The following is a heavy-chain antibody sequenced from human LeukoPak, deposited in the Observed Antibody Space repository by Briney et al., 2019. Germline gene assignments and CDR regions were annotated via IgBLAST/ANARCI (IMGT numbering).Heavy chain of an antibody. CDR1: GGSFSDYY. J-gene: IGHJ4*02. V-gene: IGHV4-34*01. D-gene: IGHD3-10*01. CDR2: INHSGST. Sequence: KPSETLSLTCAVYGGSFSDYYWSWIRQPPGKGLEWIGEINHSGSTNYNPSLKSRVTISVDTSKNQFSLKLSSVTAADTAVYYCARGGRFTRGDNGRRDYWGQGTLVTVSS. CDR3: ARGGRFTRGDNGRRDY.